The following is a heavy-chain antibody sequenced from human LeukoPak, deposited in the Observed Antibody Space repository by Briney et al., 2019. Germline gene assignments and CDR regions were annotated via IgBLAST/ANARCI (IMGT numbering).Heavy chain of an antibody. J-gene: IGHJ4*02. V-gene: IGHV3-23*01. D-gene: IGHD3-16*01. CDR3: VRWGSAGLTLDY. Sequence: GGSLRLSCVASGFTFNSYAMSWVRQAPGKGLEWVSTISGSGGSTYYADSVKGRFTISKDNSRNTLNLQMDSLRVEDTAVYYCVRWGSAGLTLDYWGQGTLVTVSS. CDR1: GFTFNSYA. CDR2: ISGSGGST.